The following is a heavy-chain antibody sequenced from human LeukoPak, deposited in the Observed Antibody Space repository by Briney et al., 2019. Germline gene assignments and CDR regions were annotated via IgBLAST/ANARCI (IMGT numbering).Heavy chain of an antibody. V-gene: IGHV4-34*01. CDR2: INHSGST. CDR3: ARSDYGDYCFPN. CDR1: GGSFSGYY. J-gene: IGHJ4*02. Sequence: SETLSLTCAVYGGSFSGYYWSWIRQPPGKGLEWIGEINHSGSTNYNPSLKSRVTISVDTSKNQFSLKLSSVTAADTAVYYCARSDYGDYCFPNWGQGTLVTVSS. D-gene: IGHD4-17*01.